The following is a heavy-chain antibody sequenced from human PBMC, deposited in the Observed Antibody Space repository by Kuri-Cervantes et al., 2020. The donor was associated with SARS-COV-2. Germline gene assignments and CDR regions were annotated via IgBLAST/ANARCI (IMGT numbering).Heavy chain of an antibody. D-gene: IGHD3-22*01. Sequence: GESLKISCAASGFTFDDYAMHWVRQAPGKGLEWVSLISWDGGSTYYADSVKGRFTISRDNSKNSLYLQMNSLRTEDTALYYCAKAGGNRHYYDSSGYYLYYFDYWGQGTLVTVSS. CDR2: ISWDGGST. V-gene: IGHV3-43*01. J-gene: IGHJ4*02. CDR1: GFTFDDYA. CDR3: AKAGGNRHYYDSSGYYLYYFDY.